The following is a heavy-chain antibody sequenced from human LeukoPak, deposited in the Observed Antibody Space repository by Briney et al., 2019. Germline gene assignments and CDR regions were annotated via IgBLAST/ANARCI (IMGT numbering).Heavy chain of an antibody. D-gene: IGHD3-10*01. CDR2: IYYSGST. Sequence: SETLSLTCSVSGGSISTYYWTWIRQPPGKGLEWIGYIYYSGSTNYNPSLKSRMTISVDTSKNQFSLKLSSVTAADTAVYYCASRSFLHGSGSPLGIWGQGTLVTVSS. V-gene: IGHV4-59*01. CDR1: GGSISTYY. CDR3: ASRSFLHGSGSPLGI. J-gene: IGHJ4*02.